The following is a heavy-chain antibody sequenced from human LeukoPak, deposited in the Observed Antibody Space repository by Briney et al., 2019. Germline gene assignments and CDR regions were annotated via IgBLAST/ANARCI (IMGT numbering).Heavy chain of an antibody. J-gene: IGHJ4*02. V-gene: IGHV4-30-2*01. CDR1: GGSISSGGYY. CDR2: IYHSGST. CDR3: ARGLAAAPDFDY. D-gene: IGHD6-13*01. Sequence: SETLSLTCTISGGSISSGGYYWSWIRQPPGKGLEWIGYIYHSGSTYYNPSLKSRVTISVDKSKNQFSLKLSSVTAADTAVYYCARGLAAAPDFDYWGQGTLVTVSS.